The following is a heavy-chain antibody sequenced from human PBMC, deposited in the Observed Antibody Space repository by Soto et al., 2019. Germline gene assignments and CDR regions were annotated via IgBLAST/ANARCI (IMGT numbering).Heavy chain of an antibody. Sequence: GGSLRLSCAASGFTFSDYYMSWIRQAPGKGLEWVSYISSSGSTIYYADSVKGRFTISRDNAKNSLYLQMNSLRAEDTAVYYCAIDSKRCSGGSCYAKYWGQGTLVTVLL. J-gene: IGHJ4*02. CDR1: GFTFSDYY. CDR3: AIDSKRCSGGSCYAKY. CDR2: ISSSGSTI. V-gene: IGHV3-11*01. D-gene: IGHD2-15*01.